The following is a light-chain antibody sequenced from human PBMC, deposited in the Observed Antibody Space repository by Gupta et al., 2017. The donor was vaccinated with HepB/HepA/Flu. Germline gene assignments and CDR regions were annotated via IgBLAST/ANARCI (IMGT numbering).Light chain of an antibody. Sequence: IQLTQYPSSLSASVGDRVTITCRASQGIKKDLGWYQHKPGKAPKLLIFAASSLQTGVPSRFSGSGSGTDFTLTISSLQAEDFATYYCLQDYSYPRTFGQGTKVEMK. V-gene: IGKV1-6*01. J-gene: IGKJ1*01. CDR2: AAS. CDR3: LQDYSYPRT. CDR1: QGIKKD.